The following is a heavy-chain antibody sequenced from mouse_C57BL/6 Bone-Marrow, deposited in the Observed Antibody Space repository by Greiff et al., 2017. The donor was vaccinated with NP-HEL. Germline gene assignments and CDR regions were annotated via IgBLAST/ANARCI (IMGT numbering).Heavy chain of an antibody. D-gene: IGHD2-1*01. CDR2: ISSGSSTI. Sequence: EVKLMESGGGLVKPGGSLKLSCAASGFTFSDYGMHWVRQAPEKGLEWVAYISSGSSTIYYADTVKGRFTISRDNAKNTLFLQMTSLRCEDTAMYYCARSIYYGNPYYFDYWGQGTTLTVSS. CDR1: GFTFSDYG. CDR3: ARSIYYGNPYYFDY. J-gene: IGHJ2*01. V-gene: IGHV5-17*01.